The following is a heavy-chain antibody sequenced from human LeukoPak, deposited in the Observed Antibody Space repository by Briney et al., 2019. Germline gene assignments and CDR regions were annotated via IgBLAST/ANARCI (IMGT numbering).Heavy chain of an antibody. CDR2: IIPILGIA. Sequence: SVKVSCKASGGTFSSYAISWVRQAPGQGLEWMGRIIPILGIANYAQKFQGRVTITADKSTSTAYMELSSLRSKDTAVYYCARENDFWSGPPGYWGQGTLVTVSS. CDR3: ARENDFWSGPPGY. CDR1: GGTFSSYA. D-gene: IGHD3-3*01. V-gene: IGHV1-69*04. J-gene: IGHJ4*02.